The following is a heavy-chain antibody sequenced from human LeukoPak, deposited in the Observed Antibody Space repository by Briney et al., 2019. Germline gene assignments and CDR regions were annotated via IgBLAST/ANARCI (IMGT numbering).Heavy chain of an antibody. CDR1: GFTFSNYG. V-gene: IGHV3-30*02. CDR2: MRFDGSDK. J-gene: IGHJ4*02. Sequence: PGGSLRLSCAASGFTFSNYGLHWVRQAPGKGLEWVTFMRFDGSDKYYADSVKGRFTISRDKNTLYLQMNSLRPEDTAVYYCAKDVQPLYGSGSYGVDYWGQGTLVTVSS. CDR3: AKDVQPLYGSGSYGVDY. D-gene: IGHD3-10*01.